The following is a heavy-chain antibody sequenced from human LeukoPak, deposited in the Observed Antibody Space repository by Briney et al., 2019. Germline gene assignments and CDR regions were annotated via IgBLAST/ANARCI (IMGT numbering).Heavy chain of an antibody. CDR1: GGSISSGDYY. J-gene: IGHJ5*02. V-gene: IGHV4-30-4*01. Sequence: SETLSLTCTVSGGSISSGDYYWSWIRQPPGKGLEWIGYIYYSGSTYYNPSLKSRVTISVDTSKNQFSLKLSSVTAADTAVYYCARALDCSGGSCYSGSWWFDPWGQGTLVTVSS. D-gene: IGHD2-15*01. CDR2: IYYSGST. CDR3: ARALDCSGGSCYSGSWWFDP.